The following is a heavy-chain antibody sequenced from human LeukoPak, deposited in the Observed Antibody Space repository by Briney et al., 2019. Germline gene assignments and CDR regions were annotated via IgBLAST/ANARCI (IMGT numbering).Heavy chain of an antibody. CDR3: ARRYCSTCPTGHAFDL. CDR1: GFSVNSYY. Sequence: GGSLRLSCAASGFSVNSYYMSWVRQAPGRGLEWVSALSSGENTHYADSVNGRFTISRDNSKNTLYLQLNSLRAEDTAVYYCARRYCSTCPTGHAFDLWGQGTMVTVSS. V-gene: IGHV3-53*01. D-gene: IGHD2-2*01. CDR2: LSSGENT. J-gene: IGHJ3*01.